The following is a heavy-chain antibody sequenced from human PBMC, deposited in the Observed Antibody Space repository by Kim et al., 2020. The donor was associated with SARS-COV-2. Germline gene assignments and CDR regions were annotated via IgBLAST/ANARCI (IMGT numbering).Heavy chain of an antibody. Sequence: SETLSLTCTVSGGSISSSSYYWGWIRQPPGKGLEWIGSIYYSGSTYYNPSLKSRVTISVDTSKNQFSLKLSSVTAADTAVYYCARNIITMIVVVITKWYFDLWGRGTLVTVSS. V-gene: IGHV4-39*01. D-gene: IGHD3-22*01. CDR2: IYYSGST. CDR1: GGSISSSSYY. J-gene: IGHJ2*01. CDR3: ARNIITMIVVVITKWYFDL.